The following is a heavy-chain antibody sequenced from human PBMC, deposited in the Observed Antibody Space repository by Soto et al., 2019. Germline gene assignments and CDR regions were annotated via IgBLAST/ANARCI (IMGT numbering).Heavy chain of an antibody. J-gene: IGHJ2*01. CDR2: MNPKSGGT. Sequence: GAAVMPSSKAPCYRYADTDTLWLRQAPGQGHEWMGWMNPKSGGTYFAQKFQGRVTLTRDTSISTAYMEVNRLRSDDTAVYYCTRFFIECYGDHRDLLSFPTRRSSDL. CDR1: CYRYADTD. D-gene: IGHD4-17*01. V-gene: IGHV1-2*02. CDR3: TRFFIECYGDHRDLLSFPTRRSSDL.